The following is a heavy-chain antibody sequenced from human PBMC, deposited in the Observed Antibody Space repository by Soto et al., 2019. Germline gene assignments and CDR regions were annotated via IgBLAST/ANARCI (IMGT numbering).Heavy chain of an antibody. CDR3: ARAYRGGRGYYYYGMDV. CDR2: INHSGST. J-gene: IGHJ6*02. V-gene: IGHV4-34*01. D-gene: IGHD3-16*01. Sequence: SETLSLTCTVYGGSFSGYYWSWIRQPPGKGLEWIGEINHSGSTNYNPSLKSRVTISVDTSKNQFSLKLSSVTAADTAVYYCARAYRGGRGYYYYGMDVWGQGTTVT. CDR1: GGSFSGYY.